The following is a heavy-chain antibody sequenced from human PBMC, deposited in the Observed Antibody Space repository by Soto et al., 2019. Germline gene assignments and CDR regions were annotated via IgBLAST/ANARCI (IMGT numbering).Heavy chain of an antibody. CDR2: VYWNDDK. CDR1: GISLSTSGVG. Sequence: SGPKLVNPTQTLTLTCTLSGISLSTSGVGLGWIRQTPGKALEWLALVYWNDDKHYSPSLKSRLTITKDTSKNQAILTMTNMDPVDTATYYCARGLATLPVFAFDIWGQGTVVTVSS. J-gene: IGHJ3*02. V-gene: IGHV2-5*01. CDR3: ARGLATLPVFAFDI. D-gene: IGHD1-1*01.